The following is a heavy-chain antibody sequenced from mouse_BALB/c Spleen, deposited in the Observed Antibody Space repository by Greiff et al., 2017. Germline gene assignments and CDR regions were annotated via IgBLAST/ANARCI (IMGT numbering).Heavy chain of an antibody. CDR2: IDTSDSYT. CDR3: AQYYYGTLDY. Sequence: QVQLQQPGAELVMPGASVKMSCKASGYTFTDYWMHWVKQRPGQGLEWIGAIDTSDSYTSSNQKFKGKATLTVDESSSTAYMQLNSLTSEDSAVYYCAQYYYGTLDYWGQGTSVTVSS. J-gene: IGHJ4*01. CDR1: GYTFTDYW. V-gene: IGHV1-69*01. D-gene: IGHD1-1*01.